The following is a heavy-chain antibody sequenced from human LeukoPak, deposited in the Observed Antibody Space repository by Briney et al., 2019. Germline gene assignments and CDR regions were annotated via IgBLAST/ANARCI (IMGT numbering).Heavy chain of an antibody. V-gene: IGHV3-66*02. D-gene: IGHD3-3*01. J-gene: IGHJ4*02. Sequence: GGSLRLSCAASGFTVSSNYMSWVRQAPGKGLEWVSVIYSGGSTYYADSVKGRFTISRDNSKNTLYLQMNSLRAEDTAVYYCAREVVGITISGVVDYWGQGTLVTVSS. CDR2: IYSGGST. CDR3: AREVVGITISGVVDY. CDR1: GFTVSSNY.